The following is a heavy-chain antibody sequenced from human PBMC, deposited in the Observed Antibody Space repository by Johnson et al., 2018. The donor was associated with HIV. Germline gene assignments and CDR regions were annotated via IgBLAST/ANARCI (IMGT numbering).Heavy chain of an antibody. CDR3: ARDDLRDTGAVDI. V-gene: IGHV3-30-3*01. D-gene: IGHD2-8*02. CDR2: ISYDGSNK. CDR1: GFTFSSYA. J-gene: IGHJ3*02. Sequence: VQLVESWGGVVQPGRSLRLSCAVSGFTFSSYAMHWVRQAPGKGLEWVAIISYDGSNKYYADSVKGRFTISRDNSKNTLYLQMNSLRAEDTAVYYCARDDLRDTGAVDIWGQGTMVTVSS.